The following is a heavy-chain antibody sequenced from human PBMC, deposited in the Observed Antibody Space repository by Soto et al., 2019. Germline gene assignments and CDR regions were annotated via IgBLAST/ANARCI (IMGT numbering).Heavy chain of an antibody. CDR2: IYYSGST. Sequence: PSETLSLTCTVSGGSISSYYWSWIRQPPGKGLERIGYIYYSGSTNYNPSLKSRVTISVDTSKNQFSLKLSSVTAADTAVYYCARTNGYSSSWLDYWGQGTLVTVSS. J-gene: IGHJ4*02. V-gene: IGHV4-59*12. CDR3: ARTNGYSSSWLDY. D-gene: IGHD6-13*01. CDR1: GGSISSYY.